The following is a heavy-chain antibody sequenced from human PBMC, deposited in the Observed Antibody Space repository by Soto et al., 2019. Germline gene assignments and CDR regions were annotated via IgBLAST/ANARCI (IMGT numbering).Heavy chain of an antibody. V-gene: IGHV4-61*01. CDR1: GGSVSSGSYY. J-gene: IGHJ4*02. CDR3: ARGGPYCGGDCSSERFDY. D-gene: IGHD2-21*02. CDR2: IYYSGST. Sequence: SLTCTVSGGSVSSGSYYWSWIRQPPGKGLEWIGYIYYSGSTNYTPSLKSRVTISVDTSKNQFSLKLSSVTAADTAVYYCARGGPYCGGDCSSERFDYWGQGTLVTVSS.